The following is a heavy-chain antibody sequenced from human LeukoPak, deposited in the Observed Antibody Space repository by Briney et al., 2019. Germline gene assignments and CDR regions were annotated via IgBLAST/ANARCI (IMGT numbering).Heavy chain of an antibody. Sequence: PGGSLRLSCAASGFTFSSYSMNWVRQAPGKGLEWVSYISSSSSTIYYADSVKGRFTISRDNAKNSLYLQMNSLRAEDTAIYYCAKDPYVGGGYHFDSWGQGSLVTVSS. V-gene: IGHV3-48*01. CDR1: GFTFSSYS. D-gene: IGHD3-22*01. J-gene: IGHJ4*02. CDR2: ISSSSSTI. CDR3: AKDPYVGGGYHFDS.